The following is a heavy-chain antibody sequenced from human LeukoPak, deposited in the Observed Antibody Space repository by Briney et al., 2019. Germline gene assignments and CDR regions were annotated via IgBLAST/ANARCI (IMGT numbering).Heavy chain of an antibody. CDR1: GFTFSSYA. CDR2: ISGSGGST. J-gene: IGHJ4*02. Sequence: GGSLRLSCAASGFTFSSYAVSWVRQAPGKGLEWVSAISGSGGSTYYADSVKGRFTISRDNSKSTLCLQMNSLRAEDTAVYYCAKQLGYCSDGSCYFPYWGQGTLVTVSS. CDR3: AKQLGYCSDGSCYFPY. D-gene: IGHD2-15*01. V-gene: IGHV3-23*01.